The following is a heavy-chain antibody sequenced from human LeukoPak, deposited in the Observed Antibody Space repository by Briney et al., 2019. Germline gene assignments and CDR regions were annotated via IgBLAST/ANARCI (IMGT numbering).Heavy chain of an antibody. Sequence: PGGSLRLSCAASGFTFSSYEMNWVRQAPGKGLEWVSYISSSSRTMYYADSVKGRFTISRDNAKNSLYLQMNSLRDDDTAVYYCARDRWHDGFDYWGQGTLVTVSS. CDR3: ARDRWHDGFDY. J-gene: IGHJ4*02. CDR1: GFTFSSYE. D-gene: IGHD1-1*01. CDR2: ISSSSRTM. V-gene: IGHV3-48*02.